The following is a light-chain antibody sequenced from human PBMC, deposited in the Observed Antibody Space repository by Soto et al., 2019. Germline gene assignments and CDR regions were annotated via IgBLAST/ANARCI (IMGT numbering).Light chain of an antibody. CDR1: QTVGRDY. CDR2: GIS. Sequence: EMVMTQSPGTLSVSPGERATLSCRASQTVGRDYLAWYQHKPGQAPRLLIYGISNRATGIPDRFSGSGSGTDFTLTISRLEPEDFALYYCQHYVERSPITFGQGTRLEIK. V-gene: IGKV3-20*01. J-gene: IGKJ5*01. CDR3: QHYVERSPIT.